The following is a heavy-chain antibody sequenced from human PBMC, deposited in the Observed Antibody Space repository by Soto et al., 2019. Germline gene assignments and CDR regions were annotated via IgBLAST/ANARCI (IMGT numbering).Heavy chain of an antibody. CDR1: GFTFSSYG. CDR3: ARDTAAAAGFDY. Sequence: QVQLVESGGGVVQPGRSLRLSCAASGFTFSSYGMHWVRQAPGKGLEWVAVIWYDGSNKYYADSVKGRFTISRDNSKNTLYRQMNSLRAEDTAVYYCARDTAAAAGFDYWGQGTLVTVSS. J-gene: IGHJ4*02. D-gene: IGHD6-13*01. CDR2: IWYDGSNK. V-gene: IGHV3-33*01.